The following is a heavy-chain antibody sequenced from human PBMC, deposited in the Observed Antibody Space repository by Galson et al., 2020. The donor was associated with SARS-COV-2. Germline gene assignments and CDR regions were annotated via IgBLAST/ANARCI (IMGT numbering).Heavy chain of an antibody. J-gene: IGHJ4*02. CDR3: ARDGDSSSWFGGFDY. Sequence: ASVKVSCKASGYTFTSYAMHWVRQAPGQRLEWMGWINAGNGNTKYSQKFQGRVTITRDTSASTAYMELSSLRSEDTAVYYCARDGDSSSWFGGFDYWGQGTLVTVSS. CDR1: GYTFTSYA. D-gene: IGHD6-13*01. CDR2: INAGNGNT. V-gene: IGHV1-3*01.